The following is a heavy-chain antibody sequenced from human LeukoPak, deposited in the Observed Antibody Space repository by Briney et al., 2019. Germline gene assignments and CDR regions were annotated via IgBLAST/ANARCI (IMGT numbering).Heavy chain of an antibody. J-gene: IGHJ4*02. Sequence: SETLSLTCTVSGGSISSSSYYWGWIRQPPGKGLGWIGSTYYSGSTYYNPSLKSRVTISVDTSKNQFSLKLSSVTAADTAVYYCASLHTALGIYWGQGTLVTVSS. V-gene: IGHV4-39*01. D-gene: IGHD5-18*01. CDR2: TYYSGST. CDR1: GGSISSSSYY. CDR3: ASLHTALGIY.